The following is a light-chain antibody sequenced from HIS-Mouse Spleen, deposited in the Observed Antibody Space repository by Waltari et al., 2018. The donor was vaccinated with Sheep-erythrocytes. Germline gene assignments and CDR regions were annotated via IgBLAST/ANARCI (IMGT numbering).Light chain of an antibody. J-gene: IGLJ3*02. V-gene: IGLV2-14*01. CDR1: SSDVGGYND. Sequence: QSALTQPASVSGSPGQSITISCTGTSSDVGGYNDVSWYQQHPGKAPKLMIYEVSNRPSGVSNRCSGSKCGNTASLTIAGLQAEDEADYYCSSYTSSSTLWVFGGGTKLTVL. CDR3: SSYTSSSTLWV. CDR2: EVS.